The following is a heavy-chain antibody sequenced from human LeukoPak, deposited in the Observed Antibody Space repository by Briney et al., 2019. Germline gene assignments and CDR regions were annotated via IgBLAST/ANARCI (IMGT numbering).Heavy chain of an antibody. Sequence: SQTLSLTCTVSGGSISSGSYYWSWIRQPAGKGLEWIGRIYTSGSTNYSPSLKSRVTISVDTSKNQFSLKLSSVTAADTAVYYCAISGSYYEYFDYWGQGTLVTVSS. V-gene: IGHV4-61*02. CDR3: AISGSYYEYFDY. D-gene: IGHD1-26*01. J-gene: IGHJ4*02. CDR2: IYTSGST. CDR1: GGSISSGSYY.